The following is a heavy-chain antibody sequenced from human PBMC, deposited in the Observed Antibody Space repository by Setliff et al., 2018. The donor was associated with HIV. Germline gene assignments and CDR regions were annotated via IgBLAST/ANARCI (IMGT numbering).Heavy chain of an antibody. J-gene: IGHJ6*02. CDR3: ARDSGDDYSDYYYYGMDV. Sequence: GASVKVSCKASGYTFTGYYLHWVRQAPGQGLEWMGWISPNSGGTNFAQRFQGWVTLTRDTSISTAYMELSSLRSEDTALYYCARDSGDDYSDYYYYGMDVWGQGTTVTVSS. CDR1: GYTFTGYY. V-gene: IGHV1-2*04. CDR2: ISPNSGGT. D-gene: IGHD4-4*01.